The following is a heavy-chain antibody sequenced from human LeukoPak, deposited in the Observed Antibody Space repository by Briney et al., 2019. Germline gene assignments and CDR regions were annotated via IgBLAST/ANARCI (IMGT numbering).Heavy chain of an antibody. CDR3: ARLVVVAATTDY. J-gene: IGHJ4*02. CDR1: GGSFSGYY. V-gene: IGHV4-34*01. Sequence: SETLSLTCAVYGGSFSGYYWSWIRQPPGKGLEWIGEINHSGSTNYNPSLKSRVTISVDTSKNQVSLKLSSVTAADTAVYYCARLVVVAATTDYWGQGTLVTVSS. D-gene: IGHD2-15*01. CDR2: INHSGST.